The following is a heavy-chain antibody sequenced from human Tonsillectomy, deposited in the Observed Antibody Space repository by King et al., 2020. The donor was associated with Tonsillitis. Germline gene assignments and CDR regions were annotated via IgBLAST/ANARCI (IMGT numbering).Heavy chain of an antibody. D-gene: IGHD3-16*02. J-gene: IGHJ4*02. CDR1: GFTFSSYG. V-gene: IGHV3-30*18. CDR3: AKGVRPNFNELDY. CDR2: ILYDGSGK. Sequence: VQLVESGGGVVQPGGSLRLSCVASGFTFSSYGMHWVRQAPGKGLEWVAAILYDGSGKYYIDSVEGRFTISRDNSKNTLYLQMNSLRTEDTAVYYCAKGVRPNFNELDYWGQGTLVTVSS.